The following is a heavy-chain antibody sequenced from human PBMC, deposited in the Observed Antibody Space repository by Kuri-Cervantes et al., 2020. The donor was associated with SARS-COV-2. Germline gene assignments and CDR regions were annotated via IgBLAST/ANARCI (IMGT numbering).Heavy chain of an antibody. Sequence: SQTLSLTCAVYGGSFSGYYWSWIRQPPGKGLEWIGEINHSGSTNYNPSLKSRVTISVDTSKNQFSLKVSSVTAADAAVYYCARVGYCSTASCPLGWFGPWGQGALVTVSS. CDR3: ARVGYCSTASCPLGWFGP. V-gene: IGHV4-34*09. CDR1: GGSFSGYY. J-gene: IGHJ5*02. D-gene: IGHD2-2*01. CDR2: INHSGST.